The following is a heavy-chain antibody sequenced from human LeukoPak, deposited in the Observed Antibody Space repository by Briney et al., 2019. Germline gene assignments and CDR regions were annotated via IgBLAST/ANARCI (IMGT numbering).Heavy chain of an antibody. Sequence: ASVKVSCKTSGYRFITFGINWVRQAPGQGLEWMGRIIPILGIANYAQKFQGRVTVTADKSTSTAYMELSSLRSEDTAVYYCARESAAYLDYWGQGTLVTVSS. D-gene: IGHD6-25*01. CDR2: IIPILGIA. J-gene: IGHJ4*02. V-gene: IGHV1-69*04. CDR1: GYRFITFG. CDR3: ARESAAYLDY.